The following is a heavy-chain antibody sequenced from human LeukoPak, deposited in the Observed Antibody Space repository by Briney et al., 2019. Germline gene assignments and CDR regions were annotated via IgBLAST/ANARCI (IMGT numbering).Heavy chain of an antibody. CDR3: ARGTNRGAGNFDY. J-gene: IGHJ4*02. V-gene: IGHV4-59*01. CDR2: IYYRGST. D-gene: IGHD1-1*01. CDR1: GASISGYY. Sequence: SETLSLTCAVSGASISGYYWSWIRQPPGKGLEWIGYIYYRGSTNYNPSLKSRVTISVDTSKNQFSLQLSSVTAADTAVYYCARGTNRGAGNFDYWGQGALVTVSS.